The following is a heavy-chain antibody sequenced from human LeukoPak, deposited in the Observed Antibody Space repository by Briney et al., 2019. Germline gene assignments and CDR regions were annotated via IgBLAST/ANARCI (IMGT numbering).Heavy chain of an antibody. D-gene: IGHD5/OR15-5a*01. CDR3: TIHNIKSTAISSFDS. V-gene: IGHV3-15*01. CDR2: IKSKTDGGTT. J-gene: IGHJ4*02. Sequence: GGSLRLSCAGSGFSFTEAWMSWVRQAPGKGLEWVGRIKSKTDGGTTDNAAPVKGRFSVSRDDSENTLYLKMNSLKTEDTAVYYCTIHNIKSTAISSFDSWGQGTRVTVSS. CDR1: GFSFTEAW.